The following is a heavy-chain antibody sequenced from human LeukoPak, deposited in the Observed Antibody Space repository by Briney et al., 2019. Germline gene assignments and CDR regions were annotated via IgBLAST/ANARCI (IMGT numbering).Heavy chain of an antibody. D-gene: IGHD2-2*01. CDR3: ARARYQLLPPYYFDY. CDR2: IIPIFGTA. Sequence: SVKVSCKASGGTFSSYAISWVRQAPGQGLEWMGGIIPIFGTANYAQKFQGRVTITTDESTSTAYMELSSLRSEDTAVYYCARARYQLLPPYYFDYWGQGTLVTVSS. CDR1: GGTFSSYA. V-gene: IGHV1-69*05. J-gene: IGHJ4*02.